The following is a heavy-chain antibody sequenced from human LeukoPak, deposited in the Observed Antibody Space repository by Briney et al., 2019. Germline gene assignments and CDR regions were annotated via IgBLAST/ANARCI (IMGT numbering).Heavy chain of an antibody. J-gene: IGHJ4*02. CDR1: GYTFTSYY. D-gene: IGHD5-18*01. CDR3: ARDVDTAMPEGYFDY. Sequence: ASVKVSCKASGYTFTSYYMHWVRQAPGQGLEWMGIINPSGGSTSYAQKFQGRVTMTRDTPTSTVYMELSSLRSEDTAVYYCARDVDTAMPEGYFDYWGQGTLVTVSS. V-gene: IGHV1-46*01. CDR2: INPSGGST.